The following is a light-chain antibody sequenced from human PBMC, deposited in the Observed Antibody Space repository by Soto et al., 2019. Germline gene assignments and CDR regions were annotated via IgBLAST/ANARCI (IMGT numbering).Light chain of an antibody. CDR1: SSNIGAGYD. CDR3: QSYGSSPSANFV. CDR2: GND. J-gene: IGLJ1*01. Sequence: QSLLTQPPSVSGAPGQRVTISCTGSSSNIGAGYDVHWYQQLPGKAPKLLIYGNDNRPSGVPERFSGSKSGNSASLAITGLRADDEADYYFQSYGSSPSANFVFGTGTKVTVL. V-gene: IGLV1-40*01.